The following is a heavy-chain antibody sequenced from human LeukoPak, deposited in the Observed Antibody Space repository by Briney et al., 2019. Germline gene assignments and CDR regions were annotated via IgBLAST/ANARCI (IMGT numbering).Heavy chain of an antibody. CDR1: GYTFINYY. V-gene: IGHV1-46*01. CDR3: ARDESTSILWW. Sequence: GGSVKDSCKASGYTFINYYMHWVRQAPGQGLEWMGIINPSGGSTSYAQKFQGRVTMTRDTSTSTVYMELSSLRSEDTAVYYCARDESTSILWWWGQGTLVTVSS. D-gene: IGHD2-21*01. J-gene: IGHJ1*01. CDR2: INPSGGST.